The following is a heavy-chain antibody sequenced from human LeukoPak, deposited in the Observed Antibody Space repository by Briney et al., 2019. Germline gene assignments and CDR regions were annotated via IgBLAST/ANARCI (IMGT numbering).Heavy chain of an antibody. D-gene: IGHD5-18*01. Sequence: GGSLRLSCAASGFTFSSYAMHWVRQAPGKGLEWVAVISYDGSNKYYADSVKGRFTISRDNSKNTLYLQKNSLRAEDTAVYYCARDPVDTAALDFEYWGQGTLVTISS. J-gene: IGHJ4*02. CDR2: ISYDGSNK. V-gene: IGHV3-30*01. CDR3: ARDPVDTAALDFEY. CDR1: GFTFSSYA.